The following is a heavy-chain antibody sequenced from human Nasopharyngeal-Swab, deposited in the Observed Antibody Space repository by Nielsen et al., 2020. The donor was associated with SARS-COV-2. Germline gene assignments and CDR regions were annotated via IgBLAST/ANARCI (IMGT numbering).Heavy chain of an antibody. Sequence: GESLKISCAASGFTFSSYGMHWVRQAPGKGLEWVAVISYDGSNKYYADSVKGRFTISRDNSKNTLYLQMNSLRAEDTAVYYCAKERQSYDSSGYGMDVWGQGTMVTVPS. CDR2: ISYDGSNK. CDR3: AKERQSYDSSGYGMDV. J-gene: IGHJ6*02. V-gene: IGHV3-30*18. CDR1: GFTFSSYG. D-gene: IGHD3-22*01.